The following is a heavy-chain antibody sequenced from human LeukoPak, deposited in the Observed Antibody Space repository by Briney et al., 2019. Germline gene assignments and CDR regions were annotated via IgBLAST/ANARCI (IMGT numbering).Heavy chain of an antibody. CDR1: GYTLTELS. V-gene: IGHV1-24*01. CDR2: FDPEDGET. Sequence: ASVKVSCKVSGYTLTELSMHWVRQAPGKGLEWMGGFDPEDGETIYAQKFQGRVTMTEDTSTDTAHMELSSLRSEDTAVYYCATILLRTQRAEYFQHWGQGTLVTVSS. CDR3: ATILLRTQRAEYFQH. J-gene: IGHJ1*01. D-gene: IGHD1-14*01.